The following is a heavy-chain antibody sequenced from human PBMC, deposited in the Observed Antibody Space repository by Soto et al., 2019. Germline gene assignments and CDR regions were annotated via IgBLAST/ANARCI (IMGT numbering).Heavy chain of an antibody. V-gene: IGHV3-23*01. D-gene: IGHD6-25*01. CDR2: MEAGGGST. CDR3: AILNAASGPY. J-gene: IGHJ4*02. Sequence: EVQLLESGGGLVQPGGSLRLSCTASGFTFSNLAITWVRQAPGKGLEWVSTMEAGGGSTHYADSVKGRFTISRDKSKNTRYLEMNSQRAEDTAVYYCAILNAASGPYWGQGSLITVSS. CDR1: GFTFSNLA.